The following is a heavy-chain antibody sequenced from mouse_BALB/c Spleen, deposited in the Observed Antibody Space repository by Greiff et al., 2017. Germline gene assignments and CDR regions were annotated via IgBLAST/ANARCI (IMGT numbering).Heavy chain of an antibody. D-gene: IGHD1-1*01. Sequence: QVQLQQSGPGLVQPSQSLSITCTVSGFSLTSYGVHWVRQSPGKGLEWLGVIWSGGSTDYNAAFISRLSISKDNSKSQVFFKMNSLQANDTAIYYCARDGSSDWFAYWGQGTLVTVSA. J-gene: IGHJ3*01. V-gene: IGHV2-2*02. CDR3: ARDGSSDWFAY. CDR2: IWSGGST. CDR1: GFSLTSYG.